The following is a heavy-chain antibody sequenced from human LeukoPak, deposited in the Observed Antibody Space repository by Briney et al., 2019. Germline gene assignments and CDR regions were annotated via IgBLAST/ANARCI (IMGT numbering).Heavy chain of an antibody. V-gene: IGHV4-34*01. CDR3: ARGGGSDSSSPYDY. CDR1: GGSFSGYY. J-gene: IGHJ4*02. Sequence: SETLSLTCAVYGGSFSGYYWSWIRQPPGKGLEWIGEINHSGSTNYNPSLKSRVTISVDTSKNQFSLKLSSVTAADTAVYHCARGGGSDSSSPYDYWGQGTLVTVSS. D-gene: IGHD6-13*01. CDR2: INHSGST.